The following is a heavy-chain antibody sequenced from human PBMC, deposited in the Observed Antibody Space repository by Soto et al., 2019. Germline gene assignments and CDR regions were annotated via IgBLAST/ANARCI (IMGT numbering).Heavy chain of an antibody. Sequence: QITLKESGPTLVKPTQTLTLTCTFSGFSLSTSGVGVGWIRQPPGKALEWLALICSDDDKRYSPSLKSRLTITKDTSNNQVVLTMTNMDPVDTATYYWAHSDSRLPFDYWGQGTLVTVSS. J-gene: IGHJ4*02. CDR3: AHSDSRLPFDY. CDR1: GFSLSTSGVG. D-gene: IGHD5-12*01. V-gene: IGHV2-5*02. CDR2: ICSDDDK.